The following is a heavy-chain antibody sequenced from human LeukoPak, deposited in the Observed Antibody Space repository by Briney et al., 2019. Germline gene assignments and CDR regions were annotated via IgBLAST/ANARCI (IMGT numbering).Heavy chain of an antibody. V-gene: IGHV4-59*08. Sequence: PSETLSLTCTVSGGSISSYYWSWIRQPPGKGLEWIGYIYYSGSTNYNPSLKSRVTISVDTSKNQFSLKLSSVTATDTAIYYCARLGGMAVAAYDYWGQGTLVTVSS. CDR1: GGSISSYY. CDR3: ARLGGMAVAAYDY. CDR2: IYYSGST. J-gene: IGHJ4*02. D-gene: IGHD6-19*01.